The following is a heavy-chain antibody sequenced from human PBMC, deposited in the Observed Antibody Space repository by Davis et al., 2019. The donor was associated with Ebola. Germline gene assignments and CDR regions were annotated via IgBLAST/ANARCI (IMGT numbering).Heavy chain of an antibody. CDR3: ARDRSGDIVVVPAAMNP. CDR2: IRYDGSSK. D-gene: IGHD2-2*01. Sequence: GESLKISCAASGFTFSSYGMHWVRQAPGKGLEWVAFIRYDGSSKYYADSVKGRFTISRDNTKNSLYLQMNSLRAEDTAVYYCARDRSGDIVVVPAAMNPWGQGTLVTVSS. J-gene: IGHJ5*02. CDR1: GFTFSSYG. V-gene: IGHV3-30*02.